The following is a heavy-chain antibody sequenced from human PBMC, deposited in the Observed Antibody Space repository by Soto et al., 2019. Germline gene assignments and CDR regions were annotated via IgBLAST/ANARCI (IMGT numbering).Heavy chain of an antibody. CDR2: IYYSGST. CDR3: ARGRITMVRGVIDAFDI. V-gene: IGHV4-61*01. D-gene: IGHD3-10*01. J-gene: IGHJ3*02. Sequence: WETLSLTCTVSGGSVSSGSYYWSWIRQPPGKGLEWIGYIYYSGSTNYNPSLKSRVTISVDTAKNQFSLKLSSVTAADTAVYYCARGRITMVRGVIDAFDIWGQGTMVTVSS. CDR1: GGSVSSGSYY.